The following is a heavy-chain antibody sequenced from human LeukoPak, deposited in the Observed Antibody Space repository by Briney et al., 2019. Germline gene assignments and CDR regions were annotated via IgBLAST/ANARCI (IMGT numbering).Heavy chain of an antibody. CDR2: TNWNGGST. CDR1: GFTFDDYG. CDR3: ARVPWGSGWYGDY. V-gene: IGHV3-20*04. D-gene: IGHD6-19*01. J-gene: IGHJ4*02. Sequence: GGSLRLSCAASGFTFDDYGMSWVRQAPGKGLEWVSATNWNGGSTGYADSVKGRFTISRDNAKNSLYLQMNSLRAEDTAVYYCARVPWGSGWYGDYWGQGTLVTVSS.